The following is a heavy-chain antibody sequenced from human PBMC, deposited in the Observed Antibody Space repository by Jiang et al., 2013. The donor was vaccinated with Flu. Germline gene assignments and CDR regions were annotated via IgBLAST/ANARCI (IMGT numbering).Heavy chain of an antibody. Sequence: SLTCAVYGGSFSGYYWSWIRQPPGKGLEWIGEINHSGSTNYNPSLKSRVTISVDTSKNQFSLKLSSVTAADTAVYYCARGRSIAAADDAFDIWGQGTMVTVSS. CDR3: ARGRSIAAADDAFDI. J-gene: IGHJ3*02. CDR2: INHSGST. CDR1: GGSFSGYY. D-gene: IGHD6-13*01. V-gene: IGHV4-34*01.